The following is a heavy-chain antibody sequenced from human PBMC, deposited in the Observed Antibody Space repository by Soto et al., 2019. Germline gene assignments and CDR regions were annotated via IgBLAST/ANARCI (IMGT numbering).Heavy chain of an antibody. CDR3: ARGVYDILTGYFYYFDY. CDR1: GYTFTSYG. Sequence: ASVKVSCKASGYTFTSYGISWVRQAPGQGLEWMGWISAYNGNTNHAQKLQGRVTMTTDTSTSTAYMELRSLRSDDTAVYYCARGVYDILTGYFYYFDYWGQGTLVTVSS. J-gene: IGHJ4*02. V-gene: IGHV1-18*01. D-gene: IGHD3-9*01. CDR2: ISAYNGNT.